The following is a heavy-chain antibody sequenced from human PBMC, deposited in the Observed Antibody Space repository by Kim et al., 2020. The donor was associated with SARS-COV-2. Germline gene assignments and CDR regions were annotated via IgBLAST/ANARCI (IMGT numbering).Heavy chain of an antibody. D-gene: IGHD6-13*01. V-gene: IGHV7-4-1*02. CDR3: ARSSWSDYFDY. Sequence: PTHAPAFTGRLVFSLDTSVTTAYLQINSLRAEDTAVYYCARSSWSDYFDYWGQGTLVTVSS. CDR2: P. J-gene: IGHJ4*02.